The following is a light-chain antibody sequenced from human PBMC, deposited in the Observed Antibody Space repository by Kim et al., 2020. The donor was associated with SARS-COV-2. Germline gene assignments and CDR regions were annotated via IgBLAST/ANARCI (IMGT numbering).Light chain of an antibody. CDR3: NSRDSSGNHIGV. CDR1: SLRSYY. J-gene: IGLJ3*02. CDR2: GKN. Sequence: SSELTQDPAVSVALGQTVRITCQGDSLRSYYASWYQQKPGQAPVLVIYGKNNRPSGIPDRFSGSSSGNTASLTITGAPAEDEADYYCNSRDSSGNHIGVF. V-gene: IGLV3-19*01.